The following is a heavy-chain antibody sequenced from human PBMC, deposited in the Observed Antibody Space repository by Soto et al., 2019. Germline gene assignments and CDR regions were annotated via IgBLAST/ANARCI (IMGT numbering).Heavy chain of an antibody. V-gene: IGHV4-31*03. CDR3: AGDKLAGLIDY. D-gene: IGHD2-21*01. CDR1: GGSISSGGYY. J-gene: IGHJ4*02. CDR2: IYYSGST. Sequence: SETLSLTCTVSGGSISSGGYYWSWIRQHPGKGLEWIGYIYYSGSTYYNPSLKSRVTISVDTSKNQFSLNLSSVTAADTAVYYCAGDKLAGLIDYWGQGTLVTVSS.